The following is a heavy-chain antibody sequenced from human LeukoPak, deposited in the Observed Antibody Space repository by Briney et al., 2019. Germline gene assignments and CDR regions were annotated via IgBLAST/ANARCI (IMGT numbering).Heavy chain of an antibody. D-gene: IGHD6-13*01. Sequence: SVKVSCKASGSTFSSYAISWVRQAPGQGLEWMGRIIPILGIANYAQKFQGRVTITADKSTSTAYMELSSLRSEDTAVYYCARDKGHAAAASLYYFDYWGQGTLVTVSS. CDR2: IIPILGIA. V-gene: IGHV1-69*04. CDR1: GSTFSSYA. CDR3: ARDKGHAAAASLYYFDY. J-gene: IGHJ4*02.